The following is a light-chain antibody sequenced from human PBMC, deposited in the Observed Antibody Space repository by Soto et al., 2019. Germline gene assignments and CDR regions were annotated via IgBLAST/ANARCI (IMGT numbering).Light chain of an antibody. CDR3: QKYNSAPRT. Sequence: DIPMTQSPSSLSASVGDRVTVTCRASQGIANYLAWYQQKPGQGPKLLIYAASTLQSGVPSRFSGSGSGTDFTLTISSLQPEDVATYYCQKYNSAPRTFGQGTKVEIK. CDR1: QGIANY. CDR2: AAS. V-gene: IGKV1-27*01. J-gene: IGKJ1*01.